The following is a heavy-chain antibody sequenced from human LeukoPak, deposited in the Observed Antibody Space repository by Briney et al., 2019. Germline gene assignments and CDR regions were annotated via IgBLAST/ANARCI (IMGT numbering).Heavy chain of an antibody. Sequence: GGSLRLSCAASGFTFSSYAMSWVRQAPGKGLEWVSAISVSGGSTYYADSVKGLFTISRDTSKNTLYLQMNSLRAEDTAVYYCTKDFTYYYDSSGRPYGMDVWGQGTTVTVSS. J-gene: IGHJ6*02. CDR2: ISVSGGST. D-gene: IGHD3-22*01. V-gene: IGHV3-23*01. CDR1: GFTFSSYA. CDR3: TKDFTYYYDSSGRPYGMDV.